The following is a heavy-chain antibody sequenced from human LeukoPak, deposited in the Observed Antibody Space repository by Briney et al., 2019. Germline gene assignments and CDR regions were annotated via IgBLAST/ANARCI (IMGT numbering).Heavy chain of an antibody. D-gene: IGHD3-16*01. J-gene: IGHJ4*02. CDR3: AKVPHSWGLFDS. Sequence: PGGSLRLSCAASGFTFSRYGLHWVRQAPGKGLEWVAFIRDDGSTRYYADSVKGRFTVSRDNSKNMLYLQMDSLGTEDTAVYYCAKVPHSWGLFDSWGQGTLVTVSS. V-gene: IGHV3-30*02. CDR2: IRDDGSTR. CDR1: GFTFSRYG.